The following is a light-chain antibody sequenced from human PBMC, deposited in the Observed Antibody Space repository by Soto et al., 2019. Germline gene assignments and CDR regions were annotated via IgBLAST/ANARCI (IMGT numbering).Light chain of an antibody. V-gene: IGLV2-14*01. CDR3: SSYTSSSTGV. Sequence: QSALTQPASVSGSPGQTITISCTGTSSDVGGYNYVSWYPQHPGKAPKLMISEVSKRTSGVSNRFSGSKSGNTASLTISGLQAEDEADYYCSSYTSSSTGVFGGGTKVTVL. CDR2: EVS. J-gene: IGLJ2*01. CDR1: SSDVGGYNY.